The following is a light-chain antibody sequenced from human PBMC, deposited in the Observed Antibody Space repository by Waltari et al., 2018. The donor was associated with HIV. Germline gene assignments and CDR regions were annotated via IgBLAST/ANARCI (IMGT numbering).Light chain of an antibody. V-gene: IGLV1-40*01. CDR2: GNN. Sequence: GYDVHWYQHLPGTAPKLLISGNNNRPSGVPDRFSGSKSGTSASLAITGLQPDDEADYYCQSYDSSMSCVVFGGGTKVTVV. CDR1: GYD. CDR3: QSYDSSMSCVV. J-gene: IGLJ2*01.